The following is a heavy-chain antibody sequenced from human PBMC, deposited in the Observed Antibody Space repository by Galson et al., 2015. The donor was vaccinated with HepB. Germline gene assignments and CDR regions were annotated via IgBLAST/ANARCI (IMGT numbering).Heavy chain of an antibody. J-gene: IGHJ3*02. Sequence: SLRLSCAASGFTFSSYAMHWVRQAPGKGLEWVAVISYDGSNKYYADSVKGRFTISRDNSKNTLYLQMNSLRAEDTAVYYCARVAIDSSGWSKGGAFDIWGQGTMVTVSS. V-gene: IGHV3-30*04. CDR1: GFTFSSYA. CDR3: ARVAIDSSGWSKGGAFDI. CDR2: ISYDGSNK. D-gene: IGHD6-19*01.